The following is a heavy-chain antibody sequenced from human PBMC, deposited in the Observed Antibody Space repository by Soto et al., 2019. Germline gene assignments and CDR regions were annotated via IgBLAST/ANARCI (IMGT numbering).Heavy chain of an antibody. J-gene: IGHJ4*02. Sequence: PGGSLRLSCAASGFTFSSYAMSWVRQAPGKGLEWVSAISGSGGSTYYADSVKGRFTILRDNSKNTLYLQMNSLRAEDTAVYYCAKADSSSWFRGRVYWGQGTLVTVSS. V-gene: IGHV3-23*01. CDR3: AKADSSSWFRGRVY. D-gene: IGHD6-13*01. CDR2: ISGSGGST. CDR1: GFTFSSYA.